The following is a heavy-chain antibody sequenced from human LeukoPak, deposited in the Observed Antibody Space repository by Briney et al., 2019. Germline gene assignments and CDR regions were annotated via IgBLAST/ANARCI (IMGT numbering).Heavy chain of an antibody. J-gene: IGHJ4*02. Sequence: GGSLRLSCAASGFTFSSYSMNWVRQAPGKGLEWVSSISSSSSYIYYADSVKGRFTISRDNAKNSLYLQMNSLRAEDTAVYYCARGVVVPAKFDYWGQGTLVTVSS. V-gene: IGHV3-21*01. CDR3: ARGVVVPAKFDY. CDR1: GFTFSSYS. D-gene: IGHD2-2*01. CDR2: ISSSSSYI.